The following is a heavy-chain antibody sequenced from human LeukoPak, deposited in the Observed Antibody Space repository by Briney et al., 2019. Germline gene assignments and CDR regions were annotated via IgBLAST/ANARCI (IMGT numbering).Heavy chain of an antibody. CDR1: GFTFSSYE. J-gene: IGHJ4*02. Sequence: PGGSLRLSCAASGFTFSSYEMNWVRQAPGKGLEWVSYISSSGSTIYYADSVKGRFTISRDNAKNSLYLQMNSLGAEDTAVYYCARGASSGYYFDYWGQGTLVTVSS. V-gene: IGHV3-48*03. D-gene: IGHD3-22*01. CDR2: ISSSGSTI. CDR3: ARGASSGYYFDY.